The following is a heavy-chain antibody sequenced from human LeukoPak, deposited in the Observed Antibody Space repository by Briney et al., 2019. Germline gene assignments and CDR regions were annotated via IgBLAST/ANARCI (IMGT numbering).Heavy chain of an antibody. V-gene: IGHV1-2*02. CDR2: INPNNAGT. CDR3: ARARQRATGSYSALDS. CDR1: GYTFTGYS. Sequence: ASVKVSCKASGYTFTGYSIHWVRQAPGQGLEWMGWINPNNAGTKYAQNFQGRVTMTRDTSISTAYMELSRLRSDDTAVYYCARARQRATGSYSALDSWGQGTLVTVSS. D-gene: IGHD1-26*01. J-gene: IGHJ4*02.